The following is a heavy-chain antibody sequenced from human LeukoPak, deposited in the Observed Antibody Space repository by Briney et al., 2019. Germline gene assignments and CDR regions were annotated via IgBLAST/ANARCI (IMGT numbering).Heavy chain of an antibody. CDR3: ARVIPNGDPFDF. V-gene: IGHV1-18*04. D-gene: IGHD4-17*01. Sequence: ASVKVSCKASGYTFTGYYMHWVRQAPGQGLEWMGWISPYNGDTHYAQKFQDRVTMTTDTSTSTAYMDLRSLGFDDTAVYYCARVIPNGDPFDFWGQGTLVTVSS. CDR1: GYTFTGYY. J-gene: IGHJ4*02. CDR2: ISPYNGDT.